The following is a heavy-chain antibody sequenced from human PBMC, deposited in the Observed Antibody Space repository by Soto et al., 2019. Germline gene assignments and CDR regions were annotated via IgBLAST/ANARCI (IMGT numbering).Heavy chain of an antibody. J-gene: IGHJ5*02. V-gene: IGHV4-39*01. CDR1: GGSISSSSYY. CDR3: ARRKAETIFGVVSLSPNWFDP. CDR2: IYYSGST. D-gene: IGHD3-3*01. Sequence: QLQLQESGPGLVKPSETLSLTCTVSGGSISSSSYYWGWIRQPPGKGLEWIGSIYYSGSTYYNPSLKSRVTTSVDTSKIQFALKLSSVTAADTAVYYCARRKAETIFGVVSLSPNWFDPWGQGTLVTVSS.